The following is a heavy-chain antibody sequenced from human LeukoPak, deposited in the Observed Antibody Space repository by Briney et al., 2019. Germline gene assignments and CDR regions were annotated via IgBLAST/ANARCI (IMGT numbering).Heavy chain of an antibody. CDR2: ISYSEST. D-gene: IGHD6-13*01. V-gene: IGHV4-59*12. J-gene: IGHJ4*02. CDR3: AREKIAAAAGHLDY. CDR1: GGSTSSYY. Sequence: SETLSLTCTVSGGSTSSYYWSWIRQPPGKGLEWIGYISYSESTNYNPSLKSRVTISVDTSKNQFSPKLSSVTAADTAVYYCAREKIAAAAGHLDYWGQGTLVTVSS.